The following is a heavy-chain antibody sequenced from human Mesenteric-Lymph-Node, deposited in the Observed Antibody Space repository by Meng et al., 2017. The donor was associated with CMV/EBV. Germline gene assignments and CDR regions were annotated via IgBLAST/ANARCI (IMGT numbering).Heavy chain of an antibody. CDR3: ARRVRYYDSSGHRFDY. Sequence: SAGSIGAYYWIWIRQPPGKGLEWIGYIYYSGSNNYNPSRKGRVTISLDTSKNQFSLKMRSVTAADTAVYYCARRVRYYDSSGHRFDYWGQGTLVTVSS. CDR2: IYYSGSN. J-gene: IGHJ4*02. CDR1: AGSIGAYY. V-gene: IGHV4-59*08. D-gene: IGHD3-22*01.